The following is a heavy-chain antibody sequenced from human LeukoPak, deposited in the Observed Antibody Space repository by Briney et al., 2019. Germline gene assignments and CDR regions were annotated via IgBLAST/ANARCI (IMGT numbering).Heavy chain of an antibody. CDR2: ISAYNGNT. Sequence: ASVKVSCKASGYTFTSYGISWMRQAPGQGLEWMGWISAYNGNTNYAQKLQGRVTMTTDTSTSTAYMELRSLRSDDTAVYYCARDGPYDSSGYYYFLSPHFDYWGQGTLVTVSS. CDR1: GYTFTSYG. V-gene: IGHV1-18*01. J-gene: IGHJ4*02. CDR3: ARDGPYDSSGYYYFLSPHFDY. D-gene: IGHD3-22*01.